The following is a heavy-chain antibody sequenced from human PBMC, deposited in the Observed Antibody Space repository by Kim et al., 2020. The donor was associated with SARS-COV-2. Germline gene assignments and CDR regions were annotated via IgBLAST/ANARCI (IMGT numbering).Heavy chain of an antibody. Sequence: GGSLRLSCAASGFTFSSYAIHWVRQAPGKGPEWVAVISYDGNNKYYADSVKGRFTISRDNSKNTLYLQMNSLRVEDTAVYYCARDPSSSWSRADYWGQGTLVTVSS. V-gene: IGHV3-30*04. CDR3: ARDPSSSWSRADY. D-gene: IGHD6-13*01. J-gene: IGHJ4*02. CDR1: GFTFSSYA. CDR2: ISYDGNNK.